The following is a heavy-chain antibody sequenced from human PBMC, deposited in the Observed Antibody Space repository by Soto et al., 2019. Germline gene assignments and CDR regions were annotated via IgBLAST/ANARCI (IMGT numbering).Heavy chain of an antibody. D-gene: IGHD1-1*01. CDR3: TLEGYISDPRVFVHY. Sequence: QVQLVQSGAEVKKPGSSVKVSCKASGGTFSSYAISWVRQAPGQGLEWMGGIIPIFGTANYAQKFQGRVTITADESTSTAYMELSSLRSEDTALHSRTLEGYISDPRVFVHYWGQGTLVTVSS. CDR2: IIPIFGTA. CDR1: GGTFSSYA. J-gene: IGHJ4*02. V-gene: IGHV1-69*12.